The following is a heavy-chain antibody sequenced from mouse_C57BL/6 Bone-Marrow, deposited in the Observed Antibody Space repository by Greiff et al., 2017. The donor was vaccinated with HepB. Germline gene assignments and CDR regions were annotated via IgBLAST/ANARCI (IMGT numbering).Heavy chain of an antibody. CDR1: GFTFTDYY. J-gene: IGHJ4*01. V-gene: IGHV7-3*01. Sequence: EVKLVESGGGLVQPGGSLSLSCAASGFTFTDYYMSWVRQPPGKALEWLGFIRNKANGYTTEYSASVKGRFTISRDNSQSILYLQMNALSAEDSATYYCARLPYGYVDAMDYWGQGTSVTVSS. D-gene: IGHD2-2*01. CDR3: ARLPYGYVDAMDY. CDR2: IRNKANGYTT.